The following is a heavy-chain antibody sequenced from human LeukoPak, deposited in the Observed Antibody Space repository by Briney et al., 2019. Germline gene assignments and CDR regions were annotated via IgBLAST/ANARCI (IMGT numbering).Heavy chain of an antibody. CDR1: GFTFSSYS. J-gene: IGHJ4*02. CDR3: ARDQMARVGYSYLYDFDY. V-gene: IGHV3-21*01. Sequence: GGSLRLSCAASGFTFSSYSMNWVRQAPGKGLEWVSSITSSSGYIYYADSVKGRFTISRDNAKNSLYLQMNSQRAEDTAVYYCARDQMARVGYSYLYDFDYWGQGTLVTVSS. D-gene: IGHD5-24*01. CDR2: ITSSSGYI.